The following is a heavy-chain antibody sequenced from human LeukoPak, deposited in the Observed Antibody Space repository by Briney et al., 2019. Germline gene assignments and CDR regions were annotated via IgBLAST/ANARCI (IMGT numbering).Heavy chain of an antibody. Sequence: SVKVSCKASGGTSSSYTISWVRQAPGQGLEWMGRIIPILGIANYAQKFQGRVTITADKSTSTAYMELSSLRSEDTAVYYCASQITEYCSSTSCYIGAFDIWGQGTMVTVSS. D-gene: IGHD2-2*02. CDR2: IIPILGIA. CDR1: GGTSSSYT. V-gene: IGHV1-69*02. J-gene: IGHJ3*02. CDR3: ASQITEYCSSTSCYIGAFDI.